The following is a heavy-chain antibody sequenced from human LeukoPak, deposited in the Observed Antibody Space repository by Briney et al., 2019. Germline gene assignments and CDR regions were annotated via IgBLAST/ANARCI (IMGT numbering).Heavy chain of an antibody. V-gene: IGHV3-48*04. J-gene: IGHJ4*02. Sequence: GGSLRLSCAASGSTLSSYWMHWVRQAPGKGLEWVSYVGSGPSTTYYADSVKGRFTISRDNAKNSLYLQMDSLRAEDTAVYYCARGFSRVDYWGQGTLVTVSS. CDR2: VGSGPSTT. CDR1: GSTLSSYW. CDR3: ARGFSRVDY.